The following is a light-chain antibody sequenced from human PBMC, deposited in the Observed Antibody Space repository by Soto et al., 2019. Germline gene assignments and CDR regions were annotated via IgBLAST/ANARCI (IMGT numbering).Light chain of an antibody. Sequence: QDVRTPPASVSGSPGQSITISCSGRRSDIGSYNYVAWYQQFPGKTPNILIYGVSNRPSGVSSRFSGSKSGNTASLTISGLQAEDEADYYCISYTGSSTSYVFGSGTKITVL. J-gene: IGLJ1*01. CDR3: ISYTGSSTSYV. CDR1: RSDIGSYNY. CDR2: GVS. V-gene: IGLV2-14*01.